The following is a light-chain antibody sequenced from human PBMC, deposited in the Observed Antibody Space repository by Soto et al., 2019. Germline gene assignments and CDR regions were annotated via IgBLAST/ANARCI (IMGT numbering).Light chain of an antibody. CDR3: MQSTQLPLT. V-gene: IGKV2D-29*02. CDR1: PSLLSSGGETY. J-gene: IGKJ5*01. Sequence: DIVMSQTPFSLSFTPDQPASMSCSSSPSLLSSGGETYFFWYLQRPGQSPQLLIYEVSNRISAVPDRFSGSGSGTDFTLKISRVEAEDAGVYYCMQSTQLPLTFGQGTRLEI. CDR2: EVS.